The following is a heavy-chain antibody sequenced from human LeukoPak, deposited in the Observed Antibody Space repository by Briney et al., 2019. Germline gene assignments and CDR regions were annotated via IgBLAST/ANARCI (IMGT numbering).Heavy chain of an antibody. J-gene: IGHJ4*02. V-gene: IGHV3-30*02. CDR1: GFTFSSYG. D-gene: IGHD3-9*01. CDR3: AKGSITIFWPYDY. Sequence: GGSLRLSCAASGFTFSSYGMHWVRQAPGKGLEWVAFIRYDGSNKYYADSVKGRFTISRDNSKNTLYLQMNSLRAEDTAVYYCAKGSITIFWPYDYWGQGTLVTVSS. CDR2: IRYDGSNK.